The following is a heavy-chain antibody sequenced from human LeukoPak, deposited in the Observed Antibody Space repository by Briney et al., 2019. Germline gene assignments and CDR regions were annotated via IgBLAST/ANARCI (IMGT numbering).Heavy chain of an antibody. J-gene: IGHJ3*02. V-gene: IGHV4-59*01. CDR1: GGSISSYY. CDR3: ARDDDYSSSWYNAFDI. CDR2: IYYSGST. D-gene: IGHD6-13*01. Sequence: SETLSLTCTVSGGSISSYYWSWIRQPPGKGLEWIGYIYYSGSTNYNPSLKSRVTISVDTSKNQFSLKLSSVTAADTAVYYCARDDDYSSSWYNAFDIWGQGTMVTVSS.